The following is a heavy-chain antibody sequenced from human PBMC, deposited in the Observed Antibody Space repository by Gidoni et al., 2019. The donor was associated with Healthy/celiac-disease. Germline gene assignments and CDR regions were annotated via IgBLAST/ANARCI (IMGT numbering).Heavy chain of an antibody. D-gene: IGHD4-17*01. CDR2: IYYSGST. CDR3: ARQGRYKGYGDYVPYYFDY. J-gene: IGHJ4*02. V-gene: IGHV4-39*01. Sequence: QLQLQESGPGLVKPSETLSLTCTVSGGSISSSSYYWGWIRQPPGKGLEWIGSIYYSGSTYYNPSLKSRVTISVDTSKNQCSLKLSSVTAADTAVYYCARQGRYKGYGDYVPYYFDYWGQGTLVTVSS. CDR1: GGSISSSSYY.